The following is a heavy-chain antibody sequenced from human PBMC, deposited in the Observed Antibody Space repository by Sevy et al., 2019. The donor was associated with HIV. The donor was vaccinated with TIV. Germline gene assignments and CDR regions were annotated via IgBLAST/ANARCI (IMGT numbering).Heavy chain of an antibody. CDR1: GFTFSSNG. Sequence: GGSLRLSCAASGFTFSSNGMHWVRQAPGKGLEWVAFIRYDGSNKYYADSGKGRFTISRDNSKNTLYLQMNSLRAEDTAVYYCAKDLNYYDSSGHDYWGQGTLVTVSS. CDR2: IRYDGSNK. J-gene: IGHJ4*02. D-gene: IGHD3-22*01. CDR3: AKDLNYYDSSGHDY. V-gene: IGHV3-30*02.